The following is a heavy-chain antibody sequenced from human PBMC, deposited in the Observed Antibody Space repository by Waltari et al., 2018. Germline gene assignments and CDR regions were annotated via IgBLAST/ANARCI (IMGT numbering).Heavy chain of an antibody. CDR3: ATTGQWLDEFDY. J-gene: IGHJ4*02. CDR1: GFTFNDLW. V-gene: IGHV3-15*01. D-gene: IGHD6-19*01. CDR2: VKSKSDGGAT. Sequence: EVQLVESGGGLVKPGGSLRLSCAASGFTFNDLWMNWVRQAPGKGLEGVGRVKSKSDGGATDYPAPVKGRFTISRDDSKNTLYLQMNSLKTDDTAVYYCATTGQWLDEFDYWGQGTLVTVSS.